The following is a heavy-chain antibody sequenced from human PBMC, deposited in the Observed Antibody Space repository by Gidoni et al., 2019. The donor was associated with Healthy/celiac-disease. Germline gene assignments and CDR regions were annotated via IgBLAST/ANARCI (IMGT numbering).Heavy chain of an antibody. D-gene: IGHD6-13*01. Sequence: EVQLLESGGGLVQPGGSLRLSCAASGFTFSSYAMGWVRQAPGKGLEWVSAISGSGGSTYYADSVKGRFTISRDNSKNTLYLQMNSLRAEDTAVYYCAKDRAAAAGTGDPAVDLWGRGTLVTVSS. CDR1: GFTFSSYA. CDR3: AKDRAAAAGTGDPAVDL. CDR2: ISGSGGST. J-gene: IGHJ2*01. V-gene: IGHV3-23*01.